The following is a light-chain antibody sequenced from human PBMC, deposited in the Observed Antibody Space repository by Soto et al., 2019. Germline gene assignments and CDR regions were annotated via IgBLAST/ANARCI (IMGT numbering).Light chain of an antibody. V-gene: IGLV3-21*02. CDR2: DDS. CDR3: QVWDSSSDRLVV. CDR1: NIGSKS. J-gene: IGLJ1*01. Sequence: SYELTQPPSVSVAPGQTARIPCGGNNIGSKSVHWYQQKPGQAPVLVVYDDSDRPSGIPERFSGSNSGNTATLTISRVEAGDEADYYCQVWDSSSDRLVVFGTGTKVTVL.